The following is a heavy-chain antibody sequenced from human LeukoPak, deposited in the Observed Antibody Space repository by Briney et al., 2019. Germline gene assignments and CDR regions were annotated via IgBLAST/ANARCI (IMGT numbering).Heavy chain of an antibody. J-gene: IGHJ4*02. CDR1: GFTFNDYY. Sequence: AGGSLRLSCAASGFTFNDYYMSWIRQAPGKGLEWVAYISSSDSIIYYADSVKGRFTISRDNAKNSLYLQMNSLRAEDTAVYYCAGNRGGSLEPFDYWGQGTLVTVSS. CDR3: AGNRGGSLEPFDY. CDR2: ISSSDSII. V-gene: IGHV3-11*01. D-gene: IGHD1-1*01.